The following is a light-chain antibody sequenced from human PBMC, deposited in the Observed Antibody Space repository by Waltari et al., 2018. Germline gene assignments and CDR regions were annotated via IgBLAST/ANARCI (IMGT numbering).Light chain of an antibody. CDR2: GAS. J-gene: IGKJ2*03. V-gene: IGKV1-17*01. Sequence: DIQMTQSPASLSASAGDRVTITCRASQGINTYLNWYQQKPGRPPKRLIYGASSLESGVPSRFSGSGSGTDFTLTISSLQPEDFATYFCLQYNSNPYSFGQGTKVEIK. CDR1: QGINTY. CDR3: LQYNSNPYS.